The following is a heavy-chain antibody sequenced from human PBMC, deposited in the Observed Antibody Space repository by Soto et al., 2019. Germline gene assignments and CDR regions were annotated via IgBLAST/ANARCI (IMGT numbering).Heavy chain of an antibody. CDR2: ISSDGTLT. J-gene: IGHJ4*02. Sequence: QGQLVQSGGGLVAPGGSLRLSCAASGFTFSDHYKTWIRQAPGKGLEWVSKISSDGTLTYYADSVKGRFTVSRDNAKNSLYLQMDSLRAEDTAVYYCASDTCYYGSGFWGQGTLVTVSS. D-gene: IGHD3-10*01. V-gene: IGHV3-11*01. CDR1: GFTFSDHY. CDR3: ASDTCYYGSGF.